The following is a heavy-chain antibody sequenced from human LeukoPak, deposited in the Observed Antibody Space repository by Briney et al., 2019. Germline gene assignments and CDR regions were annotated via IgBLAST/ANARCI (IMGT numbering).Heavy chain of an antibody. D-gene: IGHD2-2*01. V-gene: IGHV4-34*01. CDR3: ARGNRYQLLPALFDY. Sequence: PSETLSLTCAVHGGSFSGYYWSWIRQPPGKVLEWIGEINHSGSTNYNPSLKSRVTISVDTSKNQFSLKLSSVTAADTAVYYCARGNRYQLLPALFDYWGQGTLVTVSS. CDR2: INHSGST. J-gene: IGHJ4*02. CDR1: GGSFSGYY.